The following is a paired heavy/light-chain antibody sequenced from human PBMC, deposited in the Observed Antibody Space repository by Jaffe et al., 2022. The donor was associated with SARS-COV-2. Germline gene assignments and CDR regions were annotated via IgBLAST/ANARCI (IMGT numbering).Light chain of an antibody. CDR1: QGITW. CDR2: GAS. CDR3: QQADSFPLT. Sequence: DIQMTQSPSSVSASVGDRVTITCRASQGITWLGWYQQKLGKAPKLLIYGASSLQSGVPSRFSGSGSGTDFTLTINSLQPEDFATYYCQQADSFPLTFGGGTKVEIK. J-gene: IGKJ4*01. V-gene: IGKV1-12*01.
Heavy chain of an antibody. D-gene: IGHD3-10*01. V-gene: IGHV3-64D*09. J-gene: IGHJ4*02. CDR1: GFTLTSYS. CDR2: ISRVGGGT. CDR3: VKDLQTLWFGDY. Sequence: EVQLVESGGGLVQPGGSLRLSCSVSGFTLTSYSMHWVRQAPGKGLQYVSAISRVGGGTLYADSVKGRFTISRDSSQNTLFLQMSSLRTEDTAVYYCVKDLQTLWFGDYWGQGTLVTVSS.